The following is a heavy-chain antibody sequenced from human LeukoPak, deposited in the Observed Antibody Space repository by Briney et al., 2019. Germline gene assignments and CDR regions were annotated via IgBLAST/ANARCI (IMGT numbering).Heavy chain of an antibody. CDR1: GFTFSSYG. CDR3: AKELRGYSYGLRNNWFDP. J-gene: IGHJ5*02. V-gene: IGHV3-30*18. D-gene: IGHD5-18*01. CDR2: ISFVGGNN. Sequence: GGPLRFSCAASGFTFSSYGMPWVRKAPGKGLEGVGVISFVGGNNNYADSVKGRFTISRDNSKDTLYLQKNSLRAEDTAVYYCAKELRGYSYGLRNNWFDPWGQGTLVTVSS.